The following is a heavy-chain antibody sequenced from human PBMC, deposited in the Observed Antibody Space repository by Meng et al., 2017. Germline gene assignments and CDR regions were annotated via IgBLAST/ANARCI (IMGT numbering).Heavy chain of an antibody. CDR1: GYTFTSYG. J-gene: IGHJ4*02. D-gene: IGHD3-22*01. CDR2: ISAYNGNT. Sequence: ASVKVSCKASGYTFTSYGISWLRQAPGQGLEWMGWISAYNGNTNYAQKLQGRVTMTPDTSTSTAYMELRSLRSDDTAVYYCARRGGGEYYYDSSGYYFDYWGQGTLVTVSS. CDR3: ARRGGGEYYYDSSGYYFDY. V-gene: IGHV1-18*01.